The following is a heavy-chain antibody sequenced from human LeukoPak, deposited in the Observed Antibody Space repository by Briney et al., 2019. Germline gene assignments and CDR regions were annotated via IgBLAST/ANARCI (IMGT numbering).Heavy chain of an antibody. J-gene: IGHJ4*02. CDR3: ARDSGDYGGFDY. CDR2: IYASGST. D-gene: IGHD4-17*01. V-gene: IGHV4-4*07. Sequence: SETLSLTCSVSGGSISSSYWSWIRQPAGKGLEWIGRIYASGSTNYNPSLKSRVTMSVDTSKNQFSMNLASVTAADTAVYYCARDSGDYGGFDYWGQGALVTVSS. CDR1: GGSISSSY.